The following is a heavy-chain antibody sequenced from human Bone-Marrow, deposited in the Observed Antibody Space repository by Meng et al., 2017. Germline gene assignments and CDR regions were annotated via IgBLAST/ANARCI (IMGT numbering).Heavy chain of an antibody. D-gene: IGHD3-16*01. Sequence: ASVKVSCEASGYTFTDYEVNWVRQAPGQGLEWMAWMNLNSDKKDYARKFQGRLALTRDTSISTAYMELSSLTTEDAAVYYCARGHNYVDYWGQGTLVTVPS. CDR3: ARGHNYVDY. J-gene: IGHJ4*02. V-gene: IGHV1-8*01. CDR1: GYTFTDYE. CDR2: MNLNSDKK.